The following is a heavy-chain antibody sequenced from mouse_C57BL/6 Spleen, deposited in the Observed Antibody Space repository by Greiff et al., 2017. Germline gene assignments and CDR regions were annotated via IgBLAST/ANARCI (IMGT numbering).Heavy chain of an antibody. CDR1: GYAFSSYW. Sequence: VQRVESGAELVKPGASVKISCKASGYAFSSYWMNWVKQRPGKGLEWIGQSDPGDGDTNYNGKFKGKATLTADKSSSTAYMQLSSLASEDSAVYVCAISSSPWFAYWGQGTLVTVSA. CDR3: AISSSPWFAY. CDR2: SDPGDGDT. D-gene: IGHD1-1*01. J-gene: IGHJ3*01. V-gene: IGHV1-80*01.